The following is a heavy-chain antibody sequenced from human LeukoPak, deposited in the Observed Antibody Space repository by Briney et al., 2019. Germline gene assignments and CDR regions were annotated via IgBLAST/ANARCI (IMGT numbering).Heavy chain of an antibody. J-gene: IGHJ4*02. CDR1: GGSISSSNW. Sequence: SGTLSLSCAVSGGSISSSNWWSWVRQPPGKGLEWIGEIYHSGSTNYNPSLKSRVTISVDKSKNQFSLKLSSVTAADTAVYYCARDFYCRGGSCHDYWGQGTLVTVSS. CDR3: ARDFYCRGGSCHDY. D-gene: IGHD2-15*01. V-gene: IGHV4-4*02. CDR2: IYHSGST.